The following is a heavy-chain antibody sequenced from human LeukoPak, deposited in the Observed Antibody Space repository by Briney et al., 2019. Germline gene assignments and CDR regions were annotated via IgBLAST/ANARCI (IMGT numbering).Heavy chain of an antibody. CDR1: GFSLSTSGVG. CDR2: IYWNDDK. J-gene: IGHJ5*02. Sequence: ESGPTLVKPTQTLTLTCTFSGFSLSTSGVGVGWIRQPPGKALEWLALIYWNDDKRYSPSLKSRLTITKDTSKNQVVLTMTNMDPVDTATYYCARMGTMYSSSWYAGFDPWGQGTLVTVSS. V-gene: IGHV2-5*01. D-gene: IGHD6-13*01. CDR3: ARMGTMYSSSWYAGFDP.